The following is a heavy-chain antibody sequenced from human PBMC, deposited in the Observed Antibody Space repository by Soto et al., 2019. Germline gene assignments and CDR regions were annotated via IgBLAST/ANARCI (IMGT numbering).Heavy chain of an antibody. CDR1: GFTFDDYG. CDR2: SNSNGDKT. J-gene: IGHJ5*02. V-gene: IGHV3-20*01. Sequence: EVQLVESGGGVVWPGGSLRLSCAASGFTFDDYGMSWVRQVPGKGLEWVSGSNSNGDKTGYADSVKGRFTISRDNAKNSLYLQMNSLRVEDTALYHCAREYGSGSSSPWFDPWGQGTLVTVSS. CDR3: AREYGSGSSSPWFDP. D-gene: IGHD3-10*01.